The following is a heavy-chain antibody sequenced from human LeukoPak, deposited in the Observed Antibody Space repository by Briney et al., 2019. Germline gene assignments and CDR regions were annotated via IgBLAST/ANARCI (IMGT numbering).Heavy chain of an antibody. CDR2: ISSDGTTT. V-gene: IGHV3-74*01. CDR3: AILESYYYNMDV. J-gene: IGHJ6*02. CDR1: GFTFGDYA. Sequence: GGPLRLSCTASGFTFGDYAMSWFRQAPGKGLLWLSRISSDGTTTFYADSVKGRFTISRDNAKNTLYLLMNSLRAEDSAVYYCAILESYYYNMDVWGQGTTVTVSS.